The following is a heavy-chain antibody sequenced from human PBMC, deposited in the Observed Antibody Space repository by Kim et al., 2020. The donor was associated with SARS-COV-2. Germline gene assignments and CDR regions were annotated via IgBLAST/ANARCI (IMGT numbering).Heavy chain of an antibody. CDR1: GYTFTSYA. Sequence: ASVKVSCKASGYTFTSYAMNWVRQAPGQGLEWMGWINTNTGNPTYAQGFTGRFVFSLDTSVSTAYLQISSLKAEDTAVYYCARDHPRYSGSYYEFDYYYGMDVWGQGTTVTVSS. D-gene: IGHD1-26*01. CDR2: INTNTGNP. V-gene: IGHV7-4-1*02. CDR3: ARDHPRYSGSYYEFDYYYGMDV. J-gene: IGHJ6*02.